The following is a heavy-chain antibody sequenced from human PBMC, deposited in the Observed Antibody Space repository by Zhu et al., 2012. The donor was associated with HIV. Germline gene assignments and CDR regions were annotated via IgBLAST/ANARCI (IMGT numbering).Heavy chain of an antibody. CDR3: ARLRNPRAVAGPIDY. Sequence: QVQLQESGPGLVKPSETLSLTCTVSGGSISSSSYYWGWIRQPPGKGLEWIGSIYYSGSTYYNPSLKSRVTISVDTSKNQFSLKLSSVTAADTAVYYCARLRNPRAVAGPIDYWGQGPWSPVSS. CDR1: GGSISSSSYY. D-gene: IGHD6-19*01. J-gene: IGHJ4*02. CDR2: IYYSGST. V-gene: IGHV4-39*01.